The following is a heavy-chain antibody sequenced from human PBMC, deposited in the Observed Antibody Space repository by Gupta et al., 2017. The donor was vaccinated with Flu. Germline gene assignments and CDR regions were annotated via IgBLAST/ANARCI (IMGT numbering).Heavy chain of an antibody. V-gene: IGHV4-38-2*01. CDR2: IYHSGST. J-gene: IGHJ4*02. CDR1: GYSISSGYY. Sequence: QVQLQESGPGLVKPSETLSLTCALSGYSISSGYYWGWLRQPPGKGLEWIGSIYHSGSTYYNPSLKSRVTISVDTSKNQFSLKLSSVTAADTAVYYCASEEGSIAARQFDYWGQGTLVTVSS. CDR3: ASEEGSIAARQFDY. D-gene: IGHD6-6*01.